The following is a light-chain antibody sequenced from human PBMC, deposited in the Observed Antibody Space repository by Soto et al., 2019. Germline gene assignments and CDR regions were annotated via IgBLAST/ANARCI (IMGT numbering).Light chain of an antibody. J-gene: IGKJ5*01. CDR1: QSLLHSNGYNY. V-gene: IGKV2-28*01. CDR2: LGS. Sequence: DIVMTQSPLSLPVTPGEPASISCRSSQSLLHSNGYNYLDWYLQKPGQSPQLLIYLGSNRASGVPDRFSGRGSGTEYTLKISRVEAEDVGVYYCMQALQTPITFGHGTRLEIK. CDR3: MQALQTPIT.